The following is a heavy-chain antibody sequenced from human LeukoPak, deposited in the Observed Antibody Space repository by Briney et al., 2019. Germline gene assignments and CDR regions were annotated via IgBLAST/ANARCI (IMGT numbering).Heavy chain of an antibody. V-gene: IGHV4-59*01. Sequence: SETLSLTCTVPGGSISSDYWSWIRQPPGKGLEWIGSIYYSGSTNYSPSLKSRVTISVDTSKNQFSLKLSSVTAADTAVYYCAKERVWTTVTTVGAFDIWGQGTMVTVSS. CDR1: GGSISSDY. J-gene: IGHJ3*02. CDR2: IYYSGST. D-gene: IGHD4-17*01. CDR3: AKERVWTTVTTVGAFDI.